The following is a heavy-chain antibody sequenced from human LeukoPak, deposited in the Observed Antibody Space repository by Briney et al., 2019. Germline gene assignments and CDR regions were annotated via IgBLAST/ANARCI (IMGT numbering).Heavy chain of an antibody. J-gene: IGHJ4*02. D-gene: IGHD3-10*01. CDR1: GDSVSRNSAA. Sequence: SQTLSLTCAISGDSVSRNSAAWNWIRQSPSRGLEWLGRTYYRSKWYNDYAVSVKSRITINPDTSKNQFSLQLNSVIPEDTAVYYCARVYYYGSGSYFRHDYFDYWGQGTLVTVSS. CDR3: ARVYYYGSGSYFRHDYFDY. CDR2: TYYRSKWYN. V-gene: IGHV6-1*01.